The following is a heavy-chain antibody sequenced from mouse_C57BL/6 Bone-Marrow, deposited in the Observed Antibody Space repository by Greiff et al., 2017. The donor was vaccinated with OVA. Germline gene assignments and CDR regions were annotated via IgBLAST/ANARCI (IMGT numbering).Heavy chain of an antibody. V-gene: IGHV14-2*01. D-gene: IGHD4-1*01. J-gene: IGHJ2*01. CDR1: GFNIKDYY. CDR2: IDPEDGET. CDR3: ARSELAPYFDY. Sequence: VQLQQSGAELVKPGASVKLSCTASGFNIKDYYMHWVKQRTEQGLEWIGRIDPEDGETKYAPKFPGKATITADTTSNTAYLHLSTLTSEDTAVYYCARSELAPYFDYWGQGTTLTVSS.